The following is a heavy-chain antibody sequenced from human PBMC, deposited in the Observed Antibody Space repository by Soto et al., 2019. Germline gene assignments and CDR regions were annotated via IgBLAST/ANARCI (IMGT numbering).Heavy chain of an antibody. Sequence: GGSLRLSCAASGFTFSSYSMNWVRQAPGKGLEWVSSISSSSSYIYYADSVKGRFTISRDNAKNSLYLQMNSLRAEDTAVYYCARTPHLTYGSGSYQPLTPSHFYYYYMDVWGKGTTVTVSS. D-gene: IGHD3-10*01. V-gene: IGHV3-21*01. CDR2: ISSSSSYI. CDR3: ARTPHLTYGSGSYQPLTPSHFYYYYMDV. J-gene: IGHJ6*03. CDR1: GFTFSSYS.